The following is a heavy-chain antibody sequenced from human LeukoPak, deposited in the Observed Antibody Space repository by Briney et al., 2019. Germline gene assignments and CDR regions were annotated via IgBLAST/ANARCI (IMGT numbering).Heavy chain of an antibody. J-gene: IGHJ5*02. CDR1: GFTFSSYW. V-gene: IGHV3-74*01. CDR2: INSDGSST. D-gene: IGHD2-15*01. Sequence: GGSLRLSCAASGFTFSSYWMHWVRQVPGKGLVWVSRINSDGSSTTYADSVKGRFTISRDNAKNTLYLQMNSLRAEDTAVYYCARESMGDHYCRGGSCYGGTYNWFDPWGQGNLVTVSS. CDR3: ARESMGDHYCRGGSCYGGTYNWFDP.